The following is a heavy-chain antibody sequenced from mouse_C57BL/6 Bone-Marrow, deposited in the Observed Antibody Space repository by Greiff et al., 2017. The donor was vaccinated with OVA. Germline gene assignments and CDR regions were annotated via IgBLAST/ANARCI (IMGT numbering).Heavy chain of an antibody. Sequence: QVQLQQSGPELVKPGASVKISCKASGYAFSSSWMNWVKQRPGKGLEWIGRICPGDGDTNYNGKFKGKATLTADKSSSTAYMQLSSLTSEDSAVYFCAREVFSLFAYWGQGTLVTVSA. D-gene: IGHD6-1*01. CDR1: GYAFSSSW. V-gene: IGHV1-82*01. CDR3: AREVFSLFAY. J-gene: IGHJ3*01. CDR2: ICPGDGDT.